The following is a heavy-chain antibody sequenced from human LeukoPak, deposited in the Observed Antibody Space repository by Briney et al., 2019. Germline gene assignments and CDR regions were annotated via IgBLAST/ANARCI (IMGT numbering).Heavy chain of an antibody. CDR2: INHSVIT. CDR3: ARRPRYYDILTGFHPYYYYGMDV. CDR1: GGSLSGYY. J-gene: IGHJ6*02. Sequence: SRTLSLTCAVYGGSLSGYYCSSIRPPPGHELEWSGEINHSVITDYNPSLNTRVTISVDPSKNQFSLQLSSVTAADTAVYYCARRPRYYDILTGFHPYYYYGMDVWGQGTTVTVSS. V-gene: IGHV4-34*01. D-gene: IGHD3-9*01.